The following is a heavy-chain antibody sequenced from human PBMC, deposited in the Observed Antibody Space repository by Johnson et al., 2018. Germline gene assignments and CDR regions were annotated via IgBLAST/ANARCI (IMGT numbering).Heavy chain of an antibody. CDR3: AKTYYGDHF. CDR2: ISGRSSTI. CDR1: GFAFSTYN. J-gene: IGHJ4*02. D-gene: IGHD3-10*01. Sequence: VQLVQSGGDLVQPGGSLRLSCTAYGFAFSTYNMNWVRQAPGKGLEWISYISGRSSTISYADSVKGRFTISRDNGQNSLYMQMNSRRVEDTAVYYCAKTYYGDHFWGPGTLVTVSS. V-gene: IGHV3-48*01.